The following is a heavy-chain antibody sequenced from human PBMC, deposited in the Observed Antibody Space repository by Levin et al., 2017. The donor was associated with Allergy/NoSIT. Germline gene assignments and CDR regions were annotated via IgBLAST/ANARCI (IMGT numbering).Heavy chain of an antibody. D-gene: IGHD3-10*02. CDR1: GFTFSNYA. J-gene: IGHJ4*02. Sequence: QSGESLKISCAASGFTFSNYAMAWVRQAPGKGLEWVAAISNSATKTYYVDSLEGRFTITRDNSENTLYLQMNNLRAEDTALYYCASPTMLKDYWGQGTRVIVSS. V-gene: IGHV3-23*01. CDR2: ISNSATKT. CDR3: ASPTMLKDY.